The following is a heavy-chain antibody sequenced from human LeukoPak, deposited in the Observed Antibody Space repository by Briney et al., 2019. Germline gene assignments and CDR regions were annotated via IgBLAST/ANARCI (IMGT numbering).Heavy chain of an antibody. CDR1: GGSISNYY. J-gene: IGHJ5*02. D-gene: IGHD2-2*01. Sequence: LETLSLTCTVSGGSISNYYWSWIRQPPGKGLEWIGYIYHSGSTDYNPSLKSRVTLSVDTSENQFSLSLSPVTAADTAVYYCARHIPYQILGWFDPWGQGTLVTVSS. CDR3: ARHIPYQILGWFDP. CDR2: IYHSGST. V-gene: IGHV4-59*08.